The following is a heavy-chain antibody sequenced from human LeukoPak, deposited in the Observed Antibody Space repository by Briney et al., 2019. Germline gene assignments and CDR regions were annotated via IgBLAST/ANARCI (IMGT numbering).Heavy chain of an antibody. J-gene: IGHJ6*02. CDR3: ARHKGGYCSSTSCTYYGMDV. Sequence: KPSETLSLTCTVSGGSISSSSYYWGWIRQPPGKGLEWIGSIYYSGTTYYNPSLKSRVTISVDTSKSQFSLKLSSVTAADTAVYYCARHKGGYCSSTSCTYYGMDVWGQGTTVTVPS. CDR1: GGSISSSSYY. D-gene: IGHD2-2*03. V-gene: IGHV4-39*01. CDR2: IYYSGTT.